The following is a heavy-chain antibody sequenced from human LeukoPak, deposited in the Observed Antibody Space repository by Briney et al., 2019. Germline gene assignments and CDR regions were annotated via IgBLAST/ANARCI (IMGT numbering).Heavy chain of an antibody. Sequence: GGSLRLSCAASGLIFSNYWMTWVRPAPGKGLEWVANIKEDGSETYYVDSVKGRFTISRDNAKNTLYLKMNSLRAEDTAIYFCARGGFTGTSCPYFDYWGQGTLVTVSS. CDR1: GLIFSNYW. D-gene: IGHD2-2*01. J-gene: IGHJ4*02. CDR2: IKEDGSET. CDR3: ARGGFTGTSCPYFDY. V-gene: IGHV3-7*01.